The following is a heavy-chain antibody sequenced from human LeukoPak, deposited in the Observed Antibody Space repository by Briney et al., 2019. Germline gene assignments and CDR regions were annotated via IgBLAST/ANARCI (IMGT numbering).Heavy chain of an antibody. CDR1: GYTFTSYG. CDR3: ARVGGSYYDFWSGYPPADY. J-gene: IGHJ4*02. CDR2: ISAYNGNT. D-gene: IGHD3-3*01. Sequence: ASVKVSCKASGYTFTSYGISWVRQAPGQGLEWVGWISAYNGNTNYAQKLQGRVTMTTDTSTSTAYMELRSLRSDDTAVYYCARVGGSYYDFWSGYPPADYWGQGTLVTVSS. V-gene: IGHV1-18*01.